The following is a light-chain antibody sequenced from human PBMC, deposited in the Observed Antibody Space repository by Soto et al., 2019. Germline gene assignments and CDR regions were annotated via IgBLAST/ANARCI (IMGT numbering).Light chain of an antibody. CDR3: QKSNSAPLT. J-gene: IGKJ4*01. V-gene: IGKV1-27*01. Sequence: DIQMTQSPSSLSASVGDRVTITCRASQGISNYLAWYQQKPGKVPKLLIYAASTLQSGVPSRFSGSGSGTDFTLTIRSLQPEDVATYYCQKSNSAPLTFGGGTQVEIK. CDR2: AAS. CDR1: QGISNY.